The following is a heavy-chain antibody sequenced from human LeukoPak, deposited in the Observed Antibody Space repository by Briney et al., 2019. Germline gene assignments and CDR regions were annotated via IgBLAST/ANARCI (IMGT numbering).Heavy chain of an antibody. V-gene: IGHV4-4*07. CDR3: ARDLLRVWSGYYPNDAFDI. J-gene: IGHJ3*02. CDR2: IYSKGST. Sequence: SETLSLTCTVSGGSINGYYWSWIRQPAGKGLEWIGRIYSKGSTNYNPSLKSRVTMSVDTSKNQFSLKLSSVTAADTAVYYCARDLLRVWSGYYPNDAFDIWGQGTMVTASS. D-gene: IGHD3-3*01. CDR1: GGSINGYY.